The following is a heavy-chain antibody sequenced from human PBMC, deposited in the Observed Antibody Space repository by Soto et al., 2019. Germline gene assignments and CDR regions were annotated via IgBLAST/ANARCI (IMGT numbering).Heavy chain of an antibody. V-gene: IGHV3-30*18. Sequence: GGSLRLSCAASGFTFSSYGMHWVRQAPGKGLEWVAVISYDGSNKYYADSVKGRFTISRDNSKNTLYLQMNSLRAEDTAVYYCAKTTEAVAGTVYGYWGQGALVTVSS. J-gene: IGHJ4*02. CDR3: AKTTEAVAGTVYGY. D-gene: IGHD6-19*01. CDR2: ISYDGSNK. CDR1: GFTFSSYG.